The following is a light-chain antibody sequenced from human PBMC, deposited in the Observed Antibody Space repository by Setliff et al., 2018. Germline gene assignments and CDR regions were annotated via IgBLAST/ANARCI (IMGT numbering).Light chain of an antibody. CDR2: TAS. J-gene: IGKJ4*01. CDR3: QQYNTFAT. CDR1: QTIFSW. Sequence: DIQMTQSPSTLSASVGDRVIITCRASQTIFSWLAWYQHKPGKAPKLLVKTASSLQNGVPSRFSGSGSGTEFTLTINSLQPDDFATYYCQQYNTFATVGGGTKVDIK. V-gene: IGKV1-5*03.